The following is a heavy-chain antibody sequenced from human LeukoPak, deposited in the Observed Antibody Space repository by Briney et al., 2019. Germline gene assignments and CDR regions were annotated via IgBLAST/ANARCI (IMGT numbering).Heavy chain of an antibody. Sequence: PGRSLRLSCAASGFTFDDYAMHWVRQTPGKGLEWVSGISWNSGSIGYADSVKGRFTISRDNAKNSLYLQMNSLRAEDTALYYCAKDIGKWELLSSYYYYGMDVWGQGTTVTVSS. V-gene: IGHV3-9*01. CDR2: ISWNSGSI. CDR3: AKDIGKWELLSSYYYYGMDV. CDR1: GFTFDDYA. D-gene: IGHD1-26*01. J-gene: IGHJ6*02.